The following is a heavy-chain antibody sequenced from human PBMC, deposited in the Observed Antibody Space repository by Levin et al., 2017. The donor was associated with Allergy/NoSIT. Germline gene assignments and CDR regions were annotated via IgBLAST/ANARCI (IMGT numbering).Heavy chain of an antibody. J-gene: IGHJ4*02. CDR1: GFTFSDYG. CDR3: AKDKRYSSSSGDL. D-gene: IGHD6-13*01. Sequence: GESLKISCAASGFTFSDYGFHWVRQPPGKGLEWVAVMLYDENKKIYGDSVKGRFTISRDNSKNTVYLQMNSLRVEDTGVYYCAKDKRYSSSSGDLGGQGTLVTVSS. V-gene: IGHV3-30*18. CDR2: MLYDENKK.